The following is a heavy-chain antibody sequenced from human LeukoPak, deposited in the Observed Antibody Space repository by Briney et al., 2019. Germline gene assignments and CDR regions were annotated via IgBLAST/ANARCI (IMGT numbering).Heavy chain of an antibody. J-gene: IGHJ4*02. Sequence: ASVKVSCKASGYTFTSYGISWVRQAPGQGLEWMGWISAYNGNTNYAQKLQGRVTMTTDTSTSTAYMELSSLRSEDTAVYYCARKELTYYDFWSGYYSCENWGQGTLVTVSS. CDR3: ARKELTYYDFWSGYYSCEN. V-gene: IGHV1-18*01. CDR1: GYTFTSYG. CDR2: ISAYNGNT. D-gene: IGHD3-3*01.